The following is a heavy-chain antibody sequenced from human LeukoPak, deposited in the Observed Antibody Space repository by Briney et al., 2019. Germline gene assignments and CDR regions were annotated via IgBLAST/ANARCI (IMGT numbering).Heavy chain of an antibody. Sequence: GGSLRLSCAASGFTFNTFNMNWVRQAPGKGLEWVSSITSGGGYIYYADSVKGRFTTSRDNAKNSLSLQLNSLRVEDTAVYYCARGHYDVLAASYKWTPDYWGQGTLVTVPS. J-gene: IGHJ4*02. CDR1: GFTFNTFN. D-gene: IGHD3-9*01. CDR2: ITSGGGYI. CDR3: ARGHYDVLAASYKWTPDY. V-gene: IGHV3-21*01.